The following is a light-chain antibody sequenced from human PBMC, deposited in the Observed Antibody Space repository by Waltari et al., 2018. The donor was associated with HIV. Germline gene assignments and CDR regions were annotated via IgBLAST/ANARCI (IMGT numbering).Light chain of an antibody. J-gene: IGKJ4*01. V-gene: IGKV3-20*01. Sequence: EIVLTQSPGTLSLSPGERATLSCRASQSVTRYLAWYQQKPGQAPRLLIYAASTRATGTPDRFSGGGSGTDFTLSISRLEPEDFGVYYCQQYGSSPLTFGGGTKVEIK. CDR3: QQYGSSPLT. CDR2: AAS. CDR1: QSVTRY.